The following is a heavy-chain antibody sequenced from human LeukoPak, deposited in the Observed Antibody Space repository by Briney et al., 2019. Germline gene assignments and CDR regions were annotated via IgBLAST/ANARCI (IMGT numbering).Heavy chain of an antibody. V-gene: IGHV4-38-2*01. J-gene: IGHJ6*03. D-gene: IGHD3-10*01. CDR3: ARGDTMVRGVIRDYYYYYMDV. CDR2: IYHSGST. Sequence: PSETLSLTCAVSGYSISSGYYSGWIRQPPGKGLEWIGSIYHSGSTYYNPSLKSRVTISVDTSKNQFSLKLSSVTAADTAVYYCARGDTMVRGVIRDYYYYYMDVWGKGTTVTVSS. CDR1: GYSISSGYY.